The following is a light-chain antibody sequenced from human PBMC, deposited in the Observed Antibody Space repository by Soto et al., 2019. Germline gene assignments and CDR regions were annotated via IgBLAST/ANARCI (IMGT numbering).Light chain of an antibody. CDR3: QQYDNWPIT. CDR1: QSLTNS. CDR2: GAS. Sequence: EFVLTQSPGTLSLSPGERATLSCRASQSLTNSFMAWYQQKPGQAPRLLIYGASTRATGLPARFSGSGSGTEFTLIISSLQSEDSAVYYCQQYDNWPITFGQGTRLEIK. V-gene: IGKV3-15*01. J-gene: IGKJ5*01.